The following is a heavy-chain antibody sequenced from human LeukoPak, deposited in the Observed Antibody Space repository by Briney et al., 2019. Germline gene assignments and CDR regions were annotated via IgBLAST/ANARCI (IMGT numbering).Heavy chain of an antibody. CDR3: ARGVVITFGGAADY. J-gene: IGHJ4*02. V-gene: IGHV4-59*01. Sequence: SETLSLTCTVSGDSMSSFYWSWIRQPPGEGLEWIGYIYSSGSTNYNPSLKSRVTISVDMSKSRFSLKLSSVTAADTAVYYCARGVVITFGGAADYWGQGTLVTVSS. D-gene: IGHD3-16*01. CDR1: GDSMSSFY. CDR2: IYSSGST.